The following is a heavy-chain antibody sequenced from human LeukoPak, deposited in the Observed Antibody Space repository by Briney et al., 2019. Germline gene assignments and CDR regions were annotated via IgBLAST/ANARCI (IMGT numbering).Heavy chain of an antibody. Sequence: SETLSLTCAVSGYSISSGYYWGWIRQPPGKGPEWIGSIYHSGSTYYNPSLKGRVTISVDTSKNQFSLKLSSVTAADTAVYYCARGTPYDSSGYYFDYWGQGTLVTVSS. V-gene: IGHV4-38-2*01. J-gene: IGHJ4*02. CDR2: IYHSGST. D-gene: IGHD3-22*01. CDR3: ARGTPYDSSGYYFDY. CDR1: GYSISSGYY.